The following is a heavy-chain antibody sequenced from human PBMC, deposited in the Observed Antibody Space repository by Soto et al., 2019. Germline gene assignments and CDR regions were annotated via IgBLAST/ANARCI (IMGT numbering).Heavy chain of an antibody. J-gene: IGHJ4*02. V-gene: IGHV1-2*04. CDR2: INPNSGGT. CDR3: ASAKTSGPGGGTTTSFDY. D-gene: IGHD1-26*01. CDR1: GYTFTGYY. Sequence: QVQLAQSGAEVKKPGASVKVSCKASGYTFTGYYMHWVRQAPGQGLEWMGWINPNSGGTNYAQKFQGWVTMTRDTSFSTAYMELSRLRSDDTAVYYCASAKTSGPGGGTTTSFDYWGQGTLVTVSS.